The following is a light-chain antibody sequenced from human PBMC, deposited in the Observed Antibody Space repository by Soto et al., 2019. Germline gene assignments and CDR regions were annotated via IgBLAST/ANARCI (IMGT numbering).Light chain of an antibody. CDR1: SSDVGGYEY. J-gene: IGLJ2*01. CDR3: QAWDTSTRV. Sequence: QSALTQPPSASGSPGQSVTISCTGSSSDVGGYEYVSWYQQHPGKAPKLIIYEVIKRPSGVPDRFSGSKSGNTASLTVSGLQAEDEADYYCQAWDTSTRVFGGGTKVTVL. V-gene: IGLV2-8*01. CDR2: EVI.